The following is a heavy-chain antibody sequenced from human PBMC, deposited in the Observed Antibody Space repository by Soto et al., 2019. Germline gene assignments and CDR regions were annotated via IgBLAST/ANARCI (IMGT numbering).Heavy chain of an antibody. CDR2: IKSKTDGGTT. D-gene: IGHD1-26*01. CDR3: TTDRELTGYYYGMDV. Sequence: GGSLRLSCAASGFTFSNAWMSWVRQAPGKGLEWVGRIKSKTDGGTTDYAAPVKGRSTISRDDSKNTLYLQMNSLKTEDTAVYYCTTDRELTGYYYGMDVWGQGTTVTVSS. V-gene: IGHV3-15*01. CDR1: GFTFSNAW. J-gene: IGHJ6*02.